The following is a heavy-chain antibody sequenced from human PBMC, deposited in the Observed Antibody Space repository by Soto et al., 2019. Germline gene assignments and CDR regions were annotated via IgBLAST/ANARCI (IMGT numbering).Heavy chain of an antibody. J-gene: IGHJ4*02. CDR1: GFTFSSYS. CDR2: ISSSSSYI. D-gene: IGHD3-10*01. CDR3: ARDRVLWFGELLPFDY. Sequence: GGSLRLSCAASGFTFSSYSMNWVRQAPGKWFEWVSSISSSSSYIYYADSVKGRFTISRDNANNSLYLQMNSLRAEDTAVYYCARDRVLWFGELLPFDYWGQGTLVTVSS. V-gene: IGHV3-21*01.